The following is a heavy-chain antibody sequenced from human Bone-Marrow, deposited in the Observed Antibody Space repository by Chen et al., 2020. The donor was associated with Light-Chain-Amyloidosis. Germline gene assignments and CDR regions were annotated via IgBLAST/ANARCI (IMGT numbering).Heavy chain of an antibody. CDR2: IYPDDSDT. Sequence: EVQLEQAGPEAKKPGETLKIPCKGSGYTFPIYWIGWVRRMPGKGLEWVGVIYPDDSDTRYSPSFEGQVTISADESITTAYLQWRSLKASDTAMYYCARRRDGYNFDYWGQGTLVTVSS. CDR1: GYTFPIYW. V-gene: IGHV5-51*01. D-gene: IGHD5-12*01. CDR3: ARRRDGYNFDY. J-gene: IGHJ4*02.